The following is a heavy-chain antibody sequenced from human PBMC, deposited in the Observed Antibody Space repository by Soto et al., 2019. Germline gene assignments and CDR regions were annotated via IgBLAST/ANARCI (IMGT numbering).Heavy chain of an antibody. CDR3: ARDTDTSSHYSRFDP. CDR1: GFTFSGYG. J-gene: IGHJ5*02. CDR2: IWYDGSKK. V-gene: IGHV3-33*01. Sequence: QVQLVESGGGVVQPGRSLRLSCAASGFTFSGYGFHWVRQAPGKGLEWVAVIWYDGSKKYYADSVKGRFTISRDNSKNTVYLQMDSLRAEDTAVYYCARDTDTSSHYSRFDPWGQGNLVTVSP. D-gene: IGHD3-22*01.